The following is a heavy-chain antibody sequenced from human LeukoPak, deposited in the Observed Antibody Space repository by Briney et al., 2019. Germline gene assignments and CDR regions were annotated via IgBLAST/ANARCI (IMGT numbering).Heavy chain of an antibody. CDR3: ARANWNDGSFDI. J-gene: IGHJ3*02. Sequence: SETLSLTCTVSGXSIISSRYYWAWIRQPPGKGLEWIVGVYYSGSTYFNPSLKSRVTISVDTSKNQFSLKLSSVTAADTAVYYCARANWNDGSFDIWGQGTMVTVSS. V-gene: IGHV4-39*01. D-gene: IGHD1-1*01. CDR1: GXSIISSRYY. CDR2: VYYSGST.